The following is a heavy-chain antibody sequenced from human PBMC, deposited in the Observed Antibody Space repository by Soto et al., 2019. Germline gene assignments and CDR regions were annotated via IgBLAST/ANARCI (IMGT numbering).Heavy chain of an antibody. D-gene: IGHD3-3*01. CDR2: ISHSGST. V-gene: IGHV4-4*02. CDR3: ARGVEGFWSGYYMGGAWFDP. CDR1: GGSIYSSNW. J-gene: IGHJ5*02. Sequence: QVQLQESGPGLVKPSGTLSLTCAVSGGSIYSSNWWIWVRQPPGKGLEWIGEISHSGSTNYNPSLRSRVTMSVDKSKKQFSLELSSVTAADTAVYYCARGVEGFWSGYYMGGAWFDPWGQGTLVTVSS.